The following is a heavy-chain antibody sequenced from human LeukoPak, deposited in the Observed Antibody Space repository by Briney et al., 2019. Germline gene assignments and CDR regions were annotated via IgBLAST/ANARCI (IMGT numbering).Heavy chain of an antibody. CDR3: ARVGAQGSSGLDY. D-gene: IGHD6-19*01. V-gene: IGHV1-2*02. J-gene: IGHJ4*02. CDR1: GYTLAGYY. Sequence: ASVKLSCTASGYTLAGYYMHWVRQAPGPGLEWMGWINPNSGGTNYAQKFQGRVTMTRDTSISTAYMELSRLRSDDTAVYYCARVGAQGSSGLDYWGQGTLVTVSS. CDR2: INPNSGGT.